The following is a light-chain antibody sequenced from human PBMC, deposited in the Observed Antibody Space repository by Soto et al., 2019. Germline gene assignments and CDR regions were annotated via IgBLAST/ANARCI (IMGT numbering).Light chain of an antibody. Sequence: DIQMTQSPSSLSASVGDRVTITCRASQSISSYLNWYQQKPGQAPNLLIYAASSLQSGVPSRFSGSGSGTDFTRTISSLQPEDSATYYCQQSYSTPFTFGPGTKVDIK. V-gene: IGKV1-39*01. J-gene: IGKJ3*01. CDR3: QQSYSTPFT. CDR1: QSISSY. CDR2: AAS.